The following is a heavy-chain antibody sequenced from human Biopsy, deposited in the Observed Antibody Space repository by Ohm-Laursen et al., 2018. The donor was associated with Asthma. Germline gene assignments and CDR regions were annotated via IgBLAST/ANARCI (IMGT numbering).Heavy chain of an antibody. V-gene: IGHV3-30*03. CDR1: GFVFSRHA. J-gene: IGHJ3*02. CDR3: VRDGTDDAFDI. D-gene: IGHD1-1*01. CDR2: IYYDGSRK. Sequence: SLRLSCAASGFVFSRHALHWVRQAPGKGLEWVAGIYYDGSRKYYTESVKGRFTISRDNSKNRLYLEMNSLREEDTAVYYCVRDGTDDAFDIWGQGTVVSVSS.